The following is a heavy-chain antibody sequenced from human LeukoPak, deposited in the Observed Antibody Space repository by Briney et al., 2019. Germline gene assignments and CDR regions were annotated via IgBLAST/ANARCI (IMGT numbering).Heavy chain of an antibody. CDR3: ARGPYLDYGDYDWFDP. V-gene: IGHV3-33*01. J-gene: IGHJ5*02. Sequence: GGSLRLSCAASGFTFSSYGMHWVRQAPGKWLEWVAVIWYDGSNKYYADSVKGRFTISRDNSKNTLYLQMNSLRAEDTAVYYCARGPYLDYGDYDWFDPWGQGTLVTVSS. D-gene: IGHD4-17*01. CDR1: GFTFSSYG. CDR2: IWYDGSNK.